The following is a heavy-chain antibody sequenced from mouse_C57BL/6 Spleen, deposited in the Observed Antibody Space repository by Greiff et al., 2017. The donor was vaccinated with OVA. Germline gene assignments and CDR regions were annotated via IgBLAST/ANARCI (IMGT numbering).Heavy chain of an antibody. CDR2: IHPSDSDT. J-gene: IGHJ4*01. D-gene: IGHD1-1*01. CDR3: SIRITTVNYAMDY. CDR1: GYTFTSYW. V-gene: IGHV1-74*01. Sequence: VQLQQPGAELVKPGASVKVSCKASGYTFTSYWMHWVKQRPGQGLEWIGRIHPSDSDTNYNQKFKGKATLTVDKSSSTAYMQLSSLTSEDSAVYYCSIRITTVNYAMDYWGQGTSVTVSS.